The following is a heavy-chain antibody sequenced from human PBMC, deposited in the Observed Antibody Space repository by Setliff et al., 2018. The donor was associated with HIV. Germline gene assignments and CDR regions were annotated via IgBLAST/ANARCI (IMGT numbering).Heavy chain of an antibody. D-gene: IGHD3-22*01. CDR1: GYTFIDYY. Sequence: ASVKVSCKASGYTFIDYYIHWVRQAPGQGLEWMGWINPKTGGTSFAKKFQDWVTMSRDTSISTAYMQLSSLRSYDTAMYYCGRATEYYDTSGYPRRTLVDDWGQVALVTVSS. CDR2: INPKTGGT. J-gene: IGHJ4*02. V-gene: IGHV1-2*04. CDR3: GRATEYYDTSGYPRRTLVDD.